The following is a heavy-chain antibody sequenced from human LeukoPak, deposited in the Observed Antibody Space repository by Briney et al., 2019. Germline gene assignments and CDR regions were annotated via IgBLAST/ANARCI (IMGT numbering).Heavy chain of an antibody. CDR3: ARGASGSYSHYYYYMDV. J-gene: IGHJ6*03. V-gene: IGHV4-34*01. CDR1: GGSFSGYY. Sequence: SETLSLTCAVYGGSFSGYYWSWIRQPPGKGLEWIGEINHSGSTNYNPSLKSRVTISVDTSKNQFSLKLSSVTAADTAVYYCARGASGSYSHYYYYMDVWGKGATATVSS. CDR2: INHSGST. D-gene: IGHD1-26*01.